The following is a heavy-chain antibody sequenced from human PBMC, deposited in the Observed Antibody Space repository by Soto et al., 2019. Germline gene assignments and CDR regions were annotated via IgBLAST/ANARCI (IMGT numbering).Heavy chain of an antibody. CDR2: IKQDGREQ. CDR3: GGDLRDWDSGSNSYAY. J-gene: IGHJ4*02. D-gene: IGHD1-26*01. V-gene: IGHV3-7*04. CDR1: GFTFSSYW. Sequence: EVQLVESGGGLVQPGGSLRLSCAASGFTFSSYWMSWVRQAPGKGLQWVANIKQDGREQNYVDSVKGRFTISRDNAKNSLYLQMNSLRAEDTAVYYCGGDLRDWDSGSNSYAYWGQGTLVTVSS.